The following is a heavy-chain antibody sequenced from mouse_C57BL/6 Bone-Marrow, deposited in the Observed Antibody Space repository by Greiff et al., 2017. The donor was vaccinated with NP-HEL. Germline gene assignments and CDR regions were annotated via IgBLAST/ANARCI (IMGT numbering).Heavy chain of an antibody. J-gene: IGHJ3*01. V-gene: IGHV5-4*01. Sequence: EVQLMESGGGLVKPGGSLKLSCAASGFTFSSYAMSWVRQTPEKRLEWVATISDGGSYTYYPDNVKGRFTISRDNAKNNLYLQMSHLKSEDTAMYYCARGLGRRFAYWGQGTLVTVSA. D-gene: IGHD4-1*01. CDR3: ARGLGRRFAY. CDR2: ISDGGSYT. CDR1: GFTFSSYA.